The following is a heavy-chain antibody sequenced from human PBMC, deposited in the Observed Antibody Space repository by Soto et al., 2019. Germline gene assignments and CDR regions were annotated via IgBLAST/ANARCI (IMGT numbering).Heavy chain of an antibody. CDR1: GGSIIGSY. Sequence: SETLSLTCTVSGGSIIGSYWNWIRQPPGKGLEWIGYSYYSGSTNYNPSLKSRVTISVDTSKNQFSLKLSSVTAADTAVYYCARDGFSDRTYCDYWGQGTLVTVSS. D-gene: IGHD5-18*01. CDR2: SYYSGST. CDR3: ARDGFSDRTYCDY. V-gene: IGHV4-59*01. J-gene: IGHJ4*02.